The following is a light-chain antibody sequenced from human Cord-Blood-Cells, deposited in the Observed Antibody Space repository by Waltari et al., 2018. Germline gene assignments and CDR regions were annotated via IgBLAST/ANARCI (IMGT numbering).Light chain of an antibody. J-gene: IGKJ4*01. CDR2: AAS. V-gene: IGKV1-39*01. CDR3: QQSYSTPRT. CDR1: QSISSY. Sequence: DIQMTQSPSSLSTSVGDRVTITCRANQSISSYLNWYQQKPGKAPKLLIYAASSLQSGVPSRFSGSGSGSDFTLTSSSLQPEDFATYYCQQSYSTPRTFGGGTKVEIK.